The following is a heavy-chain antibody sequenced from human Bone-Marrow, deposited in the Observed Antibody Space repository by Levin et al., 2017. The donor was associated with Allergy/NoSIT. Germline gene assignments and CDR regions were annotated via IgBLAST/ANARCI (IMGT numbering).Heavy chain of an antibody. D-gene: IGHD3-10*01. V-gene: IGHV4-30-4*01. CDR2: IYYSGST. Sequence: SETLSLTCTVSGGSISSGDYYWSWIRQPPGKGLEWIGYIYYSGSTYYNPSLKSRVTISVDTSKNQFSLKLSSVTAADTAVYYCARDQVGGEYYRFLDYWGQGTLVTVSS. CDR3: ARDQVGGEYYRFLDY. CDR1: GGSISSGDYY. J-gene: IGHJ4*02.